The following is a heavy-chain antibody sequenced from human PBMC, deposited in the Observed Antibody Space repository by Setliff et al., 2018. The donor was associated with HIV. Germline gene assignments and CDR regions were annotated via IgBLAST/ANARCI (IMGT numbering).Heavy chain of an antibody. J-gene: IGHJ4*02. Sequence: ASVKVSCKASKYTFTDYYMHWVQQAPGKGLEWMGRVDPEDDKTIYAEKFQGKVTMTTATSSDTAYLYLSSLRSEDTAVYYCVTGEGLRFWGQGTLVTVSS. CDR2: VDPEDDKT. CDR1: KYTFTDYY. CDR3: VTGEGLRF. V-gene: IGHV1-69-2*01. D-gene: IGHD2-15*01.